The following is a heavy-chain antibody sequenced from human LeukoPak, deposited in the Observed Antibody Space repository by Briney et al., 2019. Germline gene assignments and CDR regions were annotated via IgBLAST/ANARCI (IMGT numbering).Heavy chain of an antibody. CDR1: GFTFNSYA. CDR3: ARSLWFATTNFDY. Sequence: GGSLRLSCAVSGFTFNSYAMHWVRQTPGKGLEWVAVISYEGSNKYYADSVKGRLTISRDNSMHTLYLQMNSLRVEDTAIYYCARSLWFATTNFDYWGQGSLVTVSS. CDR2: ISYEGSNK. J-gene: IGHJ4*02. D-gene: IGHD3-10*01. V-gene: IGHV3-30-3*01.